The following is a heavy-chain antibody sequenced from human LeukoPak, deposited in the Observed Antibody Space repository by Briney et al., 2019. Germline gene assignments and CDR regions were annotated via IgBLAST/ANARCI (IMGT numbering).Heavy chain of an antibody. D-gene: IGHD4-23*01. CDR1: GDSISSSSYY. CDR2: IYYSGST. CDR3: ARLWNTVA. Sequence: SETLSLTCTVSGDSISSSSYYWGWIRQPPGKGLEWIGSIYYSGSTYYNPSLKSRVTISVDTSKNQFSLKLSSVTAADTAVYYCARLWNTVAWGQGTLVTVSS. V-gene: IGHV4-39*07. J-gene: IGHJ5*02.